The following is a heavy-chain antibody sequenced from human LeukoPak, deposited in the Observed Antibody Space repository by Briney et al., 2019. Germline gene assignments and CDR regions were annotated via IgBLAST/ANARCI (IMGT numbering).Heavy chain of an antibody. V-gene: IGHV3-33*01. D-gene: IGHD3-22*01. Sequence: PGGSLRLSCAASGFTFSSYGMHWVRQAPGKGLEWVAVIWYDGSNKYYADSVKGRFTISRDNSKNTLYLQMNSLRAEDTAVYYCARGPYYYDSSGPFLDYWGQGTLVTVSS. J-gene: IGHJ4*02. CDR2: IWYDGSNK. CDR1: GFTFSSYG. CDR3: ARGPYYYDSSGPFLDY.